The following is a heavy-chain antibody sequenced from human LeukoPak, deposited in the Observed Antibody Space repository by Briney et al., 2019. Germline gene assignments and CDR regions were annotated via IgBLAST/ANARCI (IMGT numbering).Heavy chain of an antibody. CDR2: IYYSGST. V-gene: IGHV4-31*03. Sequence: SETLSLTCTVSGGSISSGGYYWSWIRQHPGKGLEWIGYIYYSGSTYYNPSLKSRVTISVDTSKNQFSLKLSSVTAADTAVYYCARGRLGYCSSTSCLDFDYWGQGTLVTVSS. J-gene: IGHJ4*02. D-gene: IGHD2-2*01. CDR3: ARGRLGYCSSTSCLDFDY. CDR1: GGSISSGGYY.